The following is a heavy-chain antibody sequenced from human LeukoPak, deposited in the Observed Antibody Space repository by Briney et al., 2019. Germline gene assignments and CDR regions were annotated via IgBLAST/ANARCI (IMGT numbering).Heavy chain of an antibody. Sequence: SETLSLTCTVSGGSISSYLWSWIRQPAGKGLEWLGRIHTSGTTTYSPSLQSRLTMSVDTSKKKISLRLSSVTAADTAVYYCATEQVSCSAWGFDYWGQGSLVTVSS. CDR2: IHTSGTT. CDR3: ATEQVSCSAWGFDY. D-gene: IGHD5/OR15-5a*01. V-gene: IGHV4-4*07. CDR1: GGSISSYL. J-gene: IGHJ4*02.